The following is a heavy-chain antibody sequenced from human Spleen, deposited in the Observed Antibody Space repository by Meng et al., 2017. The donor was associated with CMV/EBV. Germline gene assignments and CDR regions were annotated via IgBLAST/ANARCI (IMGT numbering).Heavy chain of an antibody. CDR1: GFIFSDYE. V-gene: IGHV3-48*03. Sequence: GGSLRLSCAASGFIFSDYEMNWVRQAPGKGLEWISYISRDGGYVYYADSVKGRFTISKDNAKESLYLQMSSLRAEDTAVYYCARETAARHYYGMDVWGQGTTVTVSS. CDR2: ISRDGGYV. J-gene: IGHJ6*02. CDR3: ARETAARHYYGMDV. D-gene: IGHD6-6*01.